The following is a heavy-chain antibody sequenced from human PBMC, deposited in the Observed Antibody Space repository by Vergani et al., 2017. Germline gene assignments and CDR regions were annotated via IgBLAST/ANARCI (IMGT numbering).Heavy chain of an antibody. CDR1: GGSLSGYH. D-gene: IGHD1-26*01. Sequence: QVQLKPWGPGLLKPSETLSLTCTVYGGSLSGYHWSWNRLAPGKGLEWIGEINHSGTINYNPTLKSPFNVSIDTSRDHFSLKLRSVSAADTAVYFCARRAERWETLLRDDFDVWGQGTFVTVSP. CDR2: INHSGTI. J-gene: IGHJ3*01. CDR3: ARRAERWETLLRDDFDV. V-gene: IGHV4-34*01.